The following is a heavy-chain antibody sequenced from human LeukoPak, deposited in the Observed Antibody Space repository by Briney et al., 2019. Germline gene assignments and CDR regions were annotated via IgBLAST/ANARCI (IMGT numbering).Heavy chain of an antibody. CDR1: GYIFTGYY. J-gene: IGHJ4*02. V-gene: IGHV1-46*01. D-gene: IGHD3-22*01. CDR3: ARGDNTYYYDSSDQSTFDY. CDR2: INPSGGST. Sequence: ASVKVSCKASGYIFTGYYMHWVRQAPGQGLEWMGIINPSGGSTSYAQKFQGRVTMTRDMSTSTVYMKLSSLRSEDTAVYYCARGDNTYYYDSSDQSTFDYWGQGTLVTVSS.